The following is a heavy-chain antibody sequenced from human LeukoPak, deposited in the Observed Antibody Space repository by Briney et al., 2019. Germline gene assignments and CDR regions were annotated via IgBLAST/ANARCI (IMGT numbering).Heavy chain of an antibody. V-gene: IGHV3-23*01. CDR2: ITGSGGST. CDR1: GFSFSTFA. D-gene: IGHD2-2*01. J-gene: IGHJ3*01. Sequence: PGGSLRLSCAVSGFSFSTFAMSWVRQVPGKGREWVSAITGSGGSTSYAGSVKGRFTISTGISKNSLYLQMNSLRAEHTAVYYCAKFGSNQPYDAFDFWGQGTMVTVSS. CDR3: AKFGSNQPYDAFDF.